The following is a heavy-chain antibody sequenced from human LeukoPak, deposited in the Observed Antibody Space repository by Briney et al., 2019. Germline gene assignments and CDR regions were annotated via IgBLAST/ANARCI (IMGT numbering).Heavy chain of an antibody. CDR1: GDSISKSRHF. V-gene: IGHV4-39*01. J-gene: IGHJ5*02. CDR2: IYNSGST. CDR3: ARHGGGGTITMAENWFDP. D-gene: IGHD3-10*01. Sequence: SETLSLTCNVSGDSISKSRHFWAWIRQSPGRGLEWIGYIYNSGSTYYNPSLKSRVTISVDASKNQFSLKLSSVTAADTAVYYCARHGGGGTITMAENWFDPWGQGTLVTVSS.